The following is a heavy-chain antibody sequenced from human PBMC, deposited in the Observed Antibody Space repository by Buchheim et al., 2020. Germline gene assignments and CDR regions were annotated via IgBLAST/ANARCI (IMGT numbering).Heavy chain of an antibody. V-gene: IGHV4-59*01. Sequence: QVQLQESGPGLVKPSETLSLTCTVSGGSISSYYWSWIRQPPGKGLEWIGYIYYSGSTNYNPSLKSRVTISVDTSKNQFSLKLSSVTAADTAVYYCARAGEYYDILTGYYEYYYYGMDVWGQGTT. CDR1: GGSISSYY. CDR2: IYYSGST. J-gene: IGHJ6*02. CDR3: ARAGEYYDILTGYYEYYYYGMDV. D-gene: IGHD3-9*01.